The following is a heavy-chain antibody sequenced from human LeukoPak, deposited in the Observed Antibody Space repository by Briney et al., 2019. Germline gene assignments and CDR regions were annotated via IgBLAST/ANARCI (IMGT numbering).Heavy chain of an antibody. D-gene: IGHD3-10*01. Sequence: SETLSLTCAVYGGSFSGYYWSWIRQPPGKGLEWIGEINHSGSTNYNPSLKSRVTISVDTSKNQFSLKLSSVTAADTAVYYCASLGYYGSGSYRNYYYYMDVWGKGTTVTISS. CDR3: ASLGYYGSGSYRNYYYYMDV. V-gene: IGHV4-34*01. CDR2: INHSGST. CDR1: GGSFSGYY. J-gene: IGHJ6*03.